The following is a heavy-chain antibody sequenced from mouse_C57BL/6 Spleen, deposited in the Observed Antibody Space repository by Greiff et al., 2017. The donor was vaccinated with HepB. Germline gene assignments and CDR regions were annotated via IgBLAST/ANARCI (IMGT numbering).Heavy chain of an antibody. V-gene: IGHV1-82*01. Sequence: VQLQESGPELVKPGASVKISCKASGYAFSSSWMNWVKQRPGKGLEWIGRIYPGDGDTNYNGKFKGKATLTADKSSSTAYMQLSSLTSEDSAVYFCARRGVYYDYGDAMDYWGQGTSVTVSS. D-gene: IGHD2-4*01. J-gene: IGHJ4*01. CDR3: ARRGVYYDYGDAMDY. CDR2: IYPGDGDT. CDR1: GYAFSSSW.